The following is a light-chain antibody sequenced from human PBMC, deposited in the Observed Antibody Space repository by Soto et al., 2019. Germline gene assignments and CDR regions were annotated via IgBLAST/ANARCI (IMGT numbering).Light chain of an antibody. Sequence: ETVLTQSPGTLSLSPGERATLSCRASQSVSSSYLAWYQQKPGQAPRLLIYGTSSRTTGIPDRFSGSGSGTEFTLTICRLEPGDFAVYYCLQYGRSPTFGQGTKLEIK. J-gene: IGKJ2*01. CDR1: QSVSSSY. CDR3: LQYGRSPT. CDR2: GTS. V-gene: IGKV3-20*01.